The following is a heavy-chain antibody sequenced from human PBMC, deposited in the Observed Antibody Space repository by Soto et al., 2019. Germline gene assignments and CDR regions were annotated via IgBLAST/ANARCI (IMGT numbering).Heavy chain of an antibody. CDR3: ARDNPPKTHTVTILYYYYYYGMDV. D-gene: IGHD4-17*01. CDR2: ISAYNGNT. V-gene: IGHV1-18*01. CDR1: GYTFTSYG. Sequence: ASVKVSCKASGYTFTSYGISWVRQAPGQGLEWMGWISAYNGNTNYAQKLQGRVTMTTDTSTSTAYMELRSLRSDDTAVYYCARDNPPKTHTVTILYYYYYYGMDVWGQGTTVTVSS. J-gene: IGHJ6*02.